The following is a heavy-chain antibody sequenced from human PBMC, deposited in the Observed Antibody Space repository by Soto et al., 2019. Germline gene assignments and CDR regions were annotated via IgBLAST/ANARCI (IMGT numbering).Heavy chain of an antibody. D-gene: IGHD2-15*01. V-gene: IGHV1-69*13. J-gene: IGHJ6*02. CDR1: GGTFSTHA. CDR2: IIPISGTT. CDR3: ARGYCSGGNCYSGMDI. Sequence: SVKVSCKASGGTFSTHAIIWVRQAPGHGLEWMGGIIPISGTTYYTQKFQGRVTITADEPTSTAFMELSSLKSEDTAVFYCARGYCSGGNCYSGMDIWGQGTMVTVSS.